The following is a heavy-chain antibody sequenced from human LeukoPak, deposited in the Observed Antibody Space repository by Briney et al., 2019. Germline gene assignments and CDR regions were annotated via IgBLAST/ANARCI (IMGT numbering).Heavy chain of an antibody. Sequence: ASVKVSCKASGDAFTSYGISWVRQAPGQGLEWMGWMSAYNGNTNYAQKLQGRVTMTTDTSTSTAYMELRSLRSDDTAVYYCARGARYDILTGYPLYYYGMDVWGQGTTVTVSS. V-gene: IGHV1-18*01. J-gene: IGHJ6*02. CDR2: MSAYNGNT. CDR3: ARGARYDILTGYPLYYYGMDV. CDR1: GDAFTSYG. D-gene: IGHD3-9*01.